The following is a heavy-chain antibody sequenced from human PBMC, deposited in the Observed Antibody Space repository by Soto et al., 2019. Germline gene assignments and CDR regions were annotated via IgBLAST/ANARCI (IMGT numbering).Heavy chain of an antibody. CDR1: GGTFSSYA. J-gene: IGHJ4*02. CDR3: ARGSLFGDYRDFDY. V-gene: IGHV1-69*01. Sequence: QVQLVQSGAEVKKPGSSVKVSCKVSGGTFSSYAVSWVRQAPGQGLEWMGGIIPMFHTPNYAQKYQDRIFINADESTSTAYMELSSLRSDDTAVYYCARGSLFGDYRDFDYWGQGTLVTVSS. D-gene: IGHD4-17*01. CDR2: IIPMFHTP.